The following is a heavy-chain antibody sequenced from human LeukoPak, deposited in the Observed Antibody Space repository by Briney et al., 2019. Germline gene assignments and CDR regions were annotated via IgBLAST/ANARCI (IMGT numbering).Heavy chain of an antibody. J-gene: IGHJ4*02. V-gene: IGHV1-2*06. CDR2: INPNSGGT. Sequence: GASVKVSCKASGYTFTGYYMHWVRQAPGQGLEWMGRINPNSGGTNHAQKFQGRVTMTRDTSISTAYMELSSLRSEDTAVYYCARDFTMVRGVMYYWGQGTLVTVSS. CDR1: GYTFTGYY. CDR3: ARDFTMVRGVMYY. D-gene: IGHD3-10*01.